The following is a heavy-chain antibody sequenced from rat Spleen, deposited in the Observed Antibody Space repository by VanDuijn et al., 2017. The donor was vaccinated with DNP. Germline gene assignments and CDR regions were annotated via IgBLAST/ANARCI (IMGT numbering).Heavy chain of an antibody. J-gene: IGHJ2*01. CDR1: GFSLTSHH. D-gene: IGHD4-1*01. CDR3: ARDWDGYNIDY. CDR2: IGTGGTT. V-gene: IGHV2-30*01. Sequence: QVQLKESGPGLVQPSQTLSLACTVSGFSLTSHHVHWVRQPSGKGLEWMGIIGTGGTTEYNPILKSRLSISRDTAKCQVFLRINSLQSEDTATYYCARDWDGYNIDYWGQGVMVTVSS.